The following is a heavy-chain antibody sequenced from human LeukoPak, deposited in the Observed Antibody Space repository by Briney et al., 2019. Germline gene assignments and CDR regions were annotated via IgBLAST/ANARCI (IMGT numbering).Heavy chain of an antibody. CDR3: ARAVVVSAADY. CDR2: INPDGSGA. V-gene: IGHV3-74*01. Sequence: GGSLRLSCAASGFTFRNYWIYCVRRAPGRGLVWVARINPDGSGATYADSVKGRFTISRDNAKNTLYLQMNSLRAEDTAVYYCARAVVVSAADYWGQGTLVTVSS. J-gene: IGHJ4*02. CDR1: GFTFRNYW. D-gene: IGHD2-21*02.